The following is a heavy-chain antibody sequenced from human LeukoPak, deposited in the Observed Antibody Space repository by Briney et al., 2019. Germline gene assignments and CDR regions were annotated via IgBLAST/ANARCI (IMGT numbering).Heavy chain of an antibody. D-gene: IGHD2/OR15-2a*01. V-gene: IGHV4-34*01. CDR3: AYSTNSATDY. Sequence: SETLSLTCAVYGGSFSGYYWSWICQPPGKGLEWIGTIYYGGSTYYNPSLKSRVTISVDTSKNQFSLKLTSVTAADTAVYYCAYSTNSATDYWGQGTLVTVSS. CDR2: IYYGGST. CDR1: GGSFSGYY. J-gene: IGHJ4*02.